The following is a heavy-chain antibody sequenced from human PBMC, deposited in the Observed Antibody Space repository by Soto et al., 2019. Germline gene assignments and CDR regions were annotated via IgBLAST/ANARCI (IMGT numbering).Heavy chain of an antibody. V-gene: IGHV3-23*01. D-gene: IGHD3-3*01. CDR1: GFTFSSYA. CDR3: AKVGGLLEWLPLAFDI. Sequence: EVQLLESGGGLVQPGGSLRLSCAASGFTFSSYAMSWVRQAPGKGLEWVSAISGSGGSTYYADSVKGRFTISRDNSKNTLYLQMNSLRAEDTAVYYCAKVGGLLEWLPLAFDIWGQGTMVTVSS. J-gene: IGHJ3*02. CDR2: ISGSGGST.